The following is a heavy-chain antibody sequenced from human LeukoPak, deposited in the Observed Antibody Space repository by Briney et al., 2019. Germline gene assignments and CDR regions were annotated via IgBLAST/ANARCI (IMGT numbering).Heavy chain of an antibody. J-gene: IGHJ4*02. D-gene: IGHD3-22*01. CDR3: ARLDDSSGHYLYYFDY. Sequence: GESLKISCKGSGYSFTSYWIGWVRQMPGKGLEWMGIIYPGDSDTRYSPSFQGQVTISADKSISTAYLQWSSRKASDTAMYYCARLDDSSGHYLYYFDYWGQGTLVTVSS. CDR2: IYPGDSDT. CDR1: GYSFTSYW. V-gene: IGHV5-51*01.